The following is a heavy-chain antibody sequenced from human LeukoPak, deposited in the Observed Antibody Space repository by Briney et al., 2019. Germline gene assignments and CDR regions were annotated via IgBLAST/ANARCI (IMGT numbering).Heavy chain of an antibody. CDR2: ISYDGSNK. CDR1: EFTFSSFA. V-gene: IGHV3-30-3*01. D-gene: IGHD6-13*01. Sequence: GGSLRLSCEASEFTFSSFAMHWVRQAPGKGLEWMAVISYDGSNKYYAESVKGRFTISRDNSKNTLYLQMNSLRAEDTAVYYCARVWYTSSWFIGAMDVRGQGTTATVSS. CDR3: ARVWYTSSWFIGAMDV. J-gene: IGHJ6*02.